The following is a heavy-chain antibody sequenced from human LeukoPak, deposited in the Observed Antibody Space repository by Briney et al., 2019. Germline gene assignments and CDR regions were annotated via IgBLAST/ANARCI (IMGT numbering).Heavy chain of an antibody. J-gene: IGHJ4*02. V-gene: IGHV3-23*01. D-gene: IGHD5-12*01. CDR2: ISGSGGST. CDR1: GFTFSNAW. CDR3: AKTLGYSGYDTSDY. Sequence: GGSLRLSCAASGFTFSNAWMSWVRQAPGKGLEWVSAISGSGGSTYYADSVKGRFTISRDNSKNTLYLQMNSLRAEDTAVYYCAKTLGYSGYDTSDYWGQGTLVTVSS.